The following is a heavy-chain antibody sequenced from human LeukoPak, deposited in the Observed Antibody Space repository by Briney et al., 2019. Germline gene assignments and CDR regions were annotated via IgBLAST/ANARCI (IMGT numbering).Heavy chain of an antibody. V-gene: IGHV3-23*01. Sequence: PGGSLRLSCAASGFTFSSNAMSWVRQAPGKGLEWVSGISGSGGSTYYADSVKGRFTISRDNSKNTLYLQMNSLRAEDTAVYYCARDGYSSGWSFDDWGQGTLVTVSS. J-gene: IGHJ4*02. CDR3: ARDGYSSGWSFDD. CDR1: GFTFSSNA. D-gene: IGHD6-19*01. CDR2: ISGSGGST.